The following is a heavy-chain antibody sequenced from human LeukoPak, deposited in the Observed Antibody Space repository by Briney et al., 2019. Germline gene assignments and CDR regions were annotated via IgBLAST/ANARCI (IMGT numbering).Heavy chain of an antibody. J-gene: IGHJ4*02. CDR1: GFTFNNYA. CDR3: ARGGDTTFSDY. V-gene: IGHV3-23*01. D-gene: IGHD2/OR15-2a*01. CDR2: IGGSGGGT. Sequence: GGSLRLSRAASGFTFNNYAMSWVRQAPGRSLEWVSTIGGSGGGTFYADSVKGRFTISRDKSKSTLYLQMDSLRADDTAIYYCARGGDTTFSDYWGQGTLVTVSS.